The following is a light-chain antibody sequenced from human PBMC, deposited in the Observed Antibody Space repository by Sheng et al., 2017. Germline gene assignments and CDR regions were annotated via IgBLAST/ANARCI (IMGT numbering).Light chain of an antibody. J-gene: IGKJ1*01. V-gene: IGKV3-15*01. CDR3: QQYNNWLWT. CDR2: GAS. Sequence: EIVMTQSPATLSVSPGERATLSCRASQSVSSNLAWYQQKPGQAPXLLIYGASTRATGIPARFXGSGSGXEFTLTISSLQSEDFAVYYCQQYNNWLWTFGQGTKVEIK. CDR1: QSVSSN.